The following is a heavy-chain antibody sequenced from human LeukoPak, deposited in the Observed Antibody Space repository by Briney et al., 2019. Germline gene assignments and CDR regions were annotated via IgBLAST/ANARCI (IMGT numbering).Heavy chain of an antibody. D-gene: IGHD2-21*02. CDR1: GFTFSSYS. Sequence: PGGSLRLSCAASGFTFSSYSMNWARQAPGKGLEWVSSISSSSSYIYYADSVKGRFTISRDNAKNSLYLQMNSLRAEDTAVYYCARYTRTYCGGDCYSTPFDYWGQGTLVTVSS. CDR2: ISSSSSYI. CDR3: ARYTRTYCGGDCYSTPFDY. J-gene: IGHJ4*02. V-gene: IGHV3-21*01.